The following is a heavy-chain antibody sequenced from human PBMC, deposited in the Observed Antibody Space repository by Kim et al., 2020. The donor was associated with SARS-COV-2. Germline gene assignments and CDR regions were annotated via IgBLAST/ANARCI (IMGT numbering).Heavy chain of an antibody. Sequence: GGSLRLSCAASGFTFSSSAMNWVRQAPGKGLEWVATIGGSGGSIHYADSVKGRFSISRDNSNNMVNLQLDSLRADDTVIYYCAKPLRGYFYYGMDVWGQGTTVAVSS. V-gene: IGHV3-23*01. J-gene: IGHJ6*02. CDR2: IGGSGGSI. CDR1: GFTFSSSA. CDR3: AKPLRGYFYYGMDV.